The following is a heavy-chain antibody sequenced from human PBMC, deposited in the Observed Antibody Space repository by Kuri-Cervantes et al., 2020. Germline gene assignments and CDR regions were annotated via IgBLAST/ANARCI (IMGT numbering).Heavy chain of an antibody. CDR3: ARADYFDF. J-gene: IGHJ4*02. Sequence: ASVKVSCKASGYTFTSYDINWVRQATGQGLEWMGWMNPNSGNTGYAQKFQGRVTITADESTSTAYMGLSSLRSEDTAVYYCARADYFDFWGQGTLVTVSS. CDR2: MNPNSGNT. CDR1: GYTFTSYD. V-gene: IGHV1-8*01.